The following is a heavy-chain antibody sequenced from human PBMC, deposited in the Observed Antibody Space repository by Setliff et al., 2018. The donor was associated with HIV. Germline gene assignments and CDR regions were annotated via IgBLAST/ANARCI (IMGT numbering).Heavy chain of an antibody. Sequence: SVKVSCKASGGTFSIYSLNWVRQVPGPGLDWMAAYVPLFGTADYAQKFHGRLPISAAASPLPSSLELDGLLSDDTAIYYCTKRANCGGDCFAYDHWG. D-gene: IGHD2-21*02. CDR2: YVPLFGTA. CDR1: GGTFSIYS. J-gene: IGHJ4*01. V-gene: IGHV1-69*13. CDR3: TKRANCGGDCFAYDH.